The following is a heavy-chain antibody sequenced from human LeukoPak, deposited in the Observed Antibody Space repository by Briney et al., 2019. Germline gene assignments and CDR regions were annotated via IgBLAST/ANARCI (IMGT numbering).Heavy chain of an antibody. J-gene: IGHJ4*02. CDR1: GGSFSGYY. CDR2: IYYSGST. Sequence: SETLSLTCAVSGGSFSGYYWTWIRQPPGKGLEWIGYIYYSGSTNYNPSLKSRVTISVDTSKNQFSLKLSSVTAADTAVYYCARVRPSMVRGVIGGARYFDYWGQGTLVTVSS. CDR3: ARVRPSMVRGVIGGARYFDY. D-gene: IGHD3-10*01. V-gene: IGHV4-59*12.